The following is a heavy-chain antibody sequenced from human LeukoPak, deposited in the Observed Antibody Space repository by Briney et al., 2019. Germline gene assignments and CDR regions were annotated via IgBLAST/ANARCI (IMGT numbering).Heavy chain of an antibody. J-gene: IGHJ5*02. CDR3: AREADGKEFDP. Sequence: ASVKLSCKASGYTFTAYFMHWVRQAPGQGLEWMGWINPNNGDTHYGQKFQGRVTMTRDTSISTAYMDLSSLMSDDTAVYYCAREADGKEFDPWGQGTLVTVSS. D-gene: IGHD1-26*01. CDR1: GYTFTAYF. V-gene: IGHV1-2*02. CDR2: INPNNGDT.